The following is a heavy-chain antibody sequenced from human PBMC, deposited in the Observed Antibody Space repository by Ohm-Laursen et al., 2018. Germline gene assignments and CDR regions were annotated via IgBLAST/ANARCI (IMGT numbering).Heavy chain of an antibody. Sequence: SLRLSCAASGFTFSSYSMIWVRQAPGKGLEWVSGINWNSGSIGYADSVKGRFTISRDNAKNSLYLQMNSLRAEDTALYYCAKEFRGVYDSTNWGQGTLVTVSS. D-gene: IGHD3-22*01. CDR3: AKEFRGVYDSTN. CDR2: INWNSGSI. J-gene: IGHJ4*02. V-gene: IGHV3-9*01. CDR1: GFTFSSYS.